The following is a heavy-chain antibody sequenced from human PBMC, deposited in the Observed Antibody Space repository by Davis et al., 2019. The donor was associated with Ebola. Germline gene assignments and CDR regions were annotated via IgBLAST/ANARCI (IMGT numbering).Heavy chain of an antibody. CDR3: TRDRGLDSSSLDV. CDR1: GFTFGDYA. V-gene: IGHV3-49*04. CDR2: IRSKAYGGTT. D-gene: IGHD6-13*01. Sequence: PGGSLRLSCTASGFTFGDYAMSWVRQALGKGLEWVGFIRSKAYGGTTEYAASVKGRFTISRDDSKSIAYLQMNSLKTEDTAVYYCTRDRGLDSSSLDVWGQGTTVTVSS. J-gene: IGHJ6*02.